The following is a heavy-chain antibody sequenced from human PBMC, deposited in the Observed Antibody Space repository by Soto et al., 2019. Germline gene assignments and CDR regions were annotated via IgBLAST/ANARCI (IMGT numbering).Heavy chain of an antibody. V-gene: IGHV1-24*01. J-gene: IGHJ4*02. D-gene: IGHD1-1*01. Sequence: GASVKVSCKVSGYTLTELSMHWVRQAPGKGLEWMGGIDPDDGETIYAQKFQGRVTMTRDTSTSTVYMELSSLRSEDTAVYYCARGLYNWKQVLYYWGQGTLVTVSS. CDR2: IDPDDGET. CDR3: ARGLYNWKQVLYY. CDR1: GYTLTELS.